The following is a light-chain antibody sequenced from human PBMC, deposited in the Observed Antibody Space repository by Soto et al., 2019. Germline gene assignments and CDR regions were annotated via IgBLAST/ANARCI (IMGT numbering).Light chain of an antibody. CDR3: VSYAGSKNV. V-gene: IGLV2-8*01. CDR2: EVS. Sequence: QSALTQPPSASGSPGQSVTISCTGTSSDVGAYNFVSWYQQHPGKAPKLLIYEVSKRPSGVPDRFSASKSGNTASLTVSGLQADDEADYYCVSYAGSKNVFGTGTKVTVL. J-gene: IGLJ1*01. CDR1: SSDVGAYNF.